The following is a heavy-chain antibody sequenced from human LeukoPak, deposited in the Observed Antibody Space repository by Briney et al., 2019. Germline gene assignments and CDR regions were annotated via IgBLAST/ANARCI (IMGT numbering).Heavy chain of an antibody. D-gene: IGHD3-22*01. Sequence: SETLSLTCTVSGGSISSYYWSWIRQPPGKGLEWIGYIYYSGSTKYNPSLESRATMSVDTSKNQFSLKLSSVTAADTAVYFCARTGYDSSGYAPDYWGQGNLVTVSS. CDR1: GGSISSYY. V-gene: IGHV4-59*08. CDR3: ARTGYDSSGYAPDY. J-gene: IGHJ4*02. CDR2: IYYSGST.